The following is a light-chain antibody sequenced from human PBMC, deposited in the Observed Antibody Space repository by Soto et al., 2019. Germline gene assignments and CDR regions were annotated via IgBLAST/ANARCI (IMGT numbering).Light chain of an antibody. CDR2: EVS. J-gene: IGLJ1*01. Sequence: QSALTQPPSVSGSPGQSVTISCTGTSSDVGYYNRVSWYQQPPGTAPKLMIYEVSNRPSGVPDRFSASKSGNTASLTISGLQAEDEADYYCSSLTISSTYVFETGTKVTVL. CDR1: SSDVGYYNR. CDR3: SSLTISSTYV. V-gene: IGLV2-18*02.